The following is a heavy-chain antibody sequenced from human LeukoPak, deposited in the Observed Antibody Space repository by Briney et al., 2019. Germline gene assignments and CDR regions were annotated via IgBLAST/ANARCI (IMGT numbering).Heavy chain of an antibody. CDR1: GDSISSYY. V-gene: IGHV4-59*08. J-gene: IGHJ3*02. D-gene: IGHD5-24*01. CDR2: IYYSGGT. CDR3: ARHVTISGPYDASDI. Sequence: SETLSLTCTVSGDSISSYYWSWIRQPPGKGLEWIGYIYYSGGTDYNPPLKSRVTISVDTSKNQFSLKLRSVTAAGTAVYYCARHVTISGPYDASDIWGQGTMVTVSP.